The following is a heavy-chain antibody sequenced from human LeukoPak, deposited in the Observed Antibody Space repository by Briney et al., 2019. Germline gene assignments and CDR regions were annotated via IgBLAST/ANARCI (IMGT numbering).Heavy chain of an antibody. CDR2: IFHTGST. J-gene: IGHJ3*02. D-gene: IGHD3-10*01. V-gene: IGHV4-31*03. CDR1: GDSISSGGYY. Sequence: PSETLSLTCTVSGDSISSGGYYWSWIRQSPGKGLEWIGYIFHTGSTYYNPSLKSRITMSVDTSNNQFSLKLTSVTAADTAVYYCARDDYYHSGSNGFHIWGQGTMVTVSS. CDR3: ARDDYYHSGSNGFHI.